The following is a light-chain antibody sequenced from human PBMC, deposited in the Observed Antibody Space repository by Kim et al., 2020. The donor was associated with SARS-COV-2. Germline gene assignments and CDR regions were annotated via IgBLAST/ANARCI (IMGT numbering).Light chain of an antibody. J-gene: IGLJ3*02. CDR3: QVWDNDNDQWV. CDR1: DIGSRS. Sequence: SYELTQQPSVSVAPGNTATLTCGGDDIGSRSVHWYQQKPPQAPVLVIFSDTDRPSGIAERFSGSNSGNTATLTISRVELGDEADYYCQVWDNDNDQWVSGGGTQLTVL. CDR2: SDT. V-gene: IGLV3-21*04.